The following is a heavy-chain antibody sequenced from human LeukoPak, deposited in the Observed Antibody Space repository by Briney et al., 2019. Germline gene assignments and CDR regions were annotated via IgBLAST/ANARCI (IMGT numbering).Heavy chain of an antibody. Sequence: GGSLRLSCAASGFTSSSYAMHWVRQAPGKGLEWVAVISYDGSNKYYADSVKGRFTISRDNSKNTLYLQMNSLRAEDTVVYYCARDSHGGYYYYGMDVWDQGTTVTVSS. CDR3: ARDSHGGYYYYGMDV. CDR1: GFTSSSYA. V-gene: IGHV3-30*04. D-gene: IGHD3-16*01. CDR2: ISYDGSNK. J-gene: IGHJ6*02.